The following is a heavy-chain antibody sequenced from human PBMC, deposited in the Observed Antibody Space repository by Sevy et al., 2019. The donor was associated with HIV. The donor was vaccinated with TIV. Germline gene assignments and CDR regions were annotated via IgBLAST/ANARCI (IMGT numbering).Heavy chain of an antibody. J-gene: IGHJ4*02. V-gene: IGHV3-21*01. CDR2: ISGSSSYI. D-gene: IGHD3-10*01. CDR1: GFTFSSYS. CDR3: ARGRLPSMVRGRGDFDY. Sequence: GGSLRLSCAASGFTFSSYSMNWVRQAPGKGLEWVSFISGSSSYIYYADSVKGRFTISRDNAKNSLYLQMYSLRAEDTAVYYCARGRLPSMVRGRGDFDYWGQGTLVTVSS.